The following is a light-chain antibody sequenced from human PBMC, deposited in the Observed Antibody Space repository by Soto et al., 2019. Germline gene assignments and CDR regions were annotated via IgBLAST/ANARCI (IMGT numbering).Light chain of an antibody. V-gene: IGKV1-5*01. Sequence: DVQMTQSPSTLSGSVGDRVTITCRASQTISSWLAWYQQKPGKAPKLLIYDASSLESGVPSRFSGSGSGTEFTLTISSLEPEDFAVYYCQQRSNWPTFGQGTKVDI. CDR2: DAS. CDR1: QTISSW. CDR3: QQRSNWPT. J-gene: IGKJ1*01.